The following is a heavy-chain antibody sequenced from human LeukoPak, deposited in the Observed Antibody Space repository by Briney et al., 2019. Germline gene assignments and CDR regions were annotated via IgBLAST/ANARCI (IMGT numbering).Heavy chain of an antibody. J-gene: IGHJ4*02. CDR3: ARMNYVSSGWGAPFDY. V-gene: IGHV3-48*04. Sequence: GGSLRLSCVASGFNFSNYSMNWVRQAPGKGLEWVSYIRSGGTNTDYTGSVKGRFTISRDNAKNSLYLQMNSLRAEDTAVYYCARMNYVSSGWGAPFDYWGQGTLVTVSS. CDR2: IRSGGTNT. CDR1: GFNFSNYS. D-gene: IGHD1-7*01.